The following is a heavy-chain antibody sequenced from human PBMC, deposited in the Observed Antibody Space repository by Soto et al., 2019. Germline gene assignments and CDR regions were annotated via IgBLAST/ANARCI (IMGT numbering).Heavy chain of an antibody. J-gene: IGHJ3*02. D-gene: IGHD2-15*01. V-gene: IGHV3-23*01. CDR3: ARLYSRAYDI. CDR1: GFTFTTYP. CDR2: VTAGGDNT. Sequence: EVQLLESGGGLVQPGGSLRLSCAASGFTFTTYPMTWVRQTPGQGLRWVSTVTAGGDNTYHADSVKGRFTISRDTSKNTLYLQMNSLRVEDTAIYHCARLYSRAYDIWGQGTMVTVSS.